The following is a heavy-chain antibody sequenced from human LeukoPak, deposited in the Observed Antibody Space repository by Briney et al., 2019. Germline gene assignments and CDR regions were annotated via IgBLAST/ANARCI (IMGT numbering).Heavy chain of an antibody. Sequence: SETLSLTCTVSGGSISSYYWSWIRQPPGKGLEWIGYIYYSGSTNYNPSLKSRVTISVDTSKNQFSLKLSSVTAADTAVYYCARVPGYSSSWYVFDYWGQGTLVTVSS. V-gene: IGHV4-59*12. D-gene: IGHD6-13*01. J-gene: IGHJ4*02. CDR3: ARVPGYSSSWYVFDY. CDR2: IYYSGST. CDR1: GGSISSYY.